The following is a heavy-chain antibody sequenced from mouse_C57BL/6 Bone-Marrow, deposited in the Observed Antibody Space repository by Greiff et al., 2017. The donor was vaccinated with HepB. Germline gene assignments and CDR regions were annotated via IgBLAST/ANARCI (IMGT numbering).Heavy chain of an antibody. CDR1: GYTFTNYW. D-gene: IGHD2-2*01. V-gene: IGHV1-63*01. Sequence: QVQLKESGAELVRPGTSVKMSCKASGYTFTNYWIGWAKQRPGHGLEWIGDIYPGGGYTNYNEKFKGKATLTADKSSSTAYMQFSSLTSEDSAIYYCARRLRDAMDYWGQGTSVTVSS. J-gene: IGHJ4*01. CDR2: IYPGGGYT. CDR3: ARRLRDAMDY.